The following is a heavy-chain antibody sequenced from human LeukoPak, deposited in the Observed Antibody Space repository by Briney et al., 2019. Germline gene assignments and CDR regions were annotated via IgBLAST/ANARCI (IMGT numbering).Heavy chain of an antibody. D-gene: IGHD4-11*01. CDR1: GFTFSSHW. Sequence: PGGSLGLSCAASGFTFSSHWMHWVRQAPGRGLEWVSRIKTDGSNTGYADSVKGRFTISRDNAKNTLYLQMNSLRVEDTAVYYCARDHSPGWFGPWGQGTLVTVSS. J-gene: IGHJ5*02. CDR3: ARDHSPGWFGP. V-gene: IGHV3-74*01. CDR2: IKTDGSNT.